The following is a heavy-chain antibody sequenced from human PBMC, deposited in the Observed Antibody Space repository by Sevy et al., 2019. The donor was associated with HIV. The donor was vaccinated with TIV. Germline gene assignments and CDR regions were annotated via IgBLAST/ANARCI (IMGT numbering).Heavy chain of an antibody. CDR1: GFTFSSYN. D-gene: IGHD1-26*01. J-gene: IGHJ4*02. Sequence: GGSLRLSCAASGFTFSSYNMNWVRQAPGKGLEWVSSVSGSSNNIYYAESVKGRFIISRDNATNTLDLQMNSLRADDTAMYYCARGRPDGRYDYFDYWGQGTLVTVSS. CDR2: VSGSSNNI. CDR3: ARGRPDGRYDYFDY. V-gene: IGHV3-21*06.